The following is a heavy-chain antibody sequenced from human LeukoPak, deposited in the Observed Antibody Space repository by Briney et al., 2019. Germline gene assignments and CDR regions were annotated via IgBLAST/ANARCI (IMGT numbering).Heavy chain of an antibody. CDR1: GFTFSSYG. CDR2: IRYDGSNK. CDR3: AKSATVWGGYFDY. Sequence: GGSLRLSCAASGFTFSSYGMHWVRQAPGKGLEWVAFIRYDGSNKYYADSVKGRFTISRDNSKNALYLQMNSLRAEDTAVYYCAKSATVWGGYFDYWGQGTLVTVSS. V-gene: IGHV3-30*02. J-gene: IGHJ4*02. D-gene: IGHD4-17*01.